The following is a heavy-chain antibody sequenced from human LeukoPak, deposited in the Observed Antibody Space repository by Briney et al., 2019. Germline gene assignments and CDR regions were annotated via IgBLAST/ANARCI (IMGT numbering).Heavy chain of an antibody. CDR3: ARASGDIVETATMGSY. Sequence: GGSLRLSCAASGFTFNSYSMNWVRQAPGKGLEWVSSISSSSSSIYYADSVKGRFTISGDNAKNSLYLQMNSLRAEDTAVYYCARASGDIVETATMGSYWGQGTLVTVSS. V-gene: IGHV3-21*01. D-gene: IGHD5-18*01. CDR1: GFTFNSYS. J-gene: IGHJ4*02. CDR2: ISSSSSSI.